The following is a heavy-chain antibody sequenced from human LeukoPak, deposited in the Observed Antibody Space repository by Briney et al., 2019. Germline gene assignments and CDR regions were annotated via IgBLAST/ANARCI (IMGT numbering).Heavy chain of an antibody. J-gene: IGHJ4*02. CDR2: IKPNSGGT. Sequence: ASVKVSCKASGYTFTGYYMHWVRQAPGQGLEWMGWIKPNSGGTNYAQKSQGRVTMTRDTSISTAYMELSRLRSDDTAVYYCARDIVVVSAARGFGYWGQGTLVTVSS. V-gene: IGHV1-2*02. CDR1: GYTFTGYY. CDR3: ARDIVVVSAARGFGY. D-gene: IGHD2-2*01.